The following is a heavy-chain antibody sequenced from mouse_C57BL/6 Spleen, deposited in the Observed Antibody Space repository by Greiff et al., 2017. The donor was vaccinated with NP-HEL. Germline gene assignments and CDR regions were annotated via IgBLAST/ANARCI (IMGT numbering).Heavy chain of an antibody. V-gene: IGHV1-50*01. J-gene: IGHJ2*01. CDR2: IDPSDSYT. CDR3: ARKTGWDYFDY. D-gene: IGHD3-1*01. Sequence: QVQLKQPGAELVKPGASVKLSCKASGYTFTSYWMQWVKQRPGQGLEWIGEIDPSDSYTNYNQKFKGKATLTVDTSSSTAYMQLSSLTSEDSAVYYCARKTGWDYFDYWGKGTTLTVSS. CDR1: GYTFTSYW.